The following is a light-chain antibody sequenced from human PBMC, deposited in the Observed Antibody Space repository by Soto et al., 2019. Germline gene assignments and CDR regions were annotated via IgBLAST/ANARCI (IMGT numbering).Light chain of an antibody. J-gene: IGKJ1*01. CDR1: QSVSSY. CDR3: QQRSNWPVT. Sequence: EIVLTQSPATLSLSPGERATLSCRASQSVSSYLAWYQQKPGQAPRLLIYDACSRATGIPARFSGSGSGTEFTLTISSLEPEDFAVYYCQQRSNWPVTFGQGTKVDIK. V-gene: IGKV3-11*01. CDR2: DAC.